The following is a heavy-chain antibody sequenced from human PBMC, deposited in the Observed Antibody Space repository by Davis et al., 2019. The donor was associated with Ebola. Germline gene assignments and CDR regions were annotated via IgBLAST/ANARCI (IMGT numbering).Heavy chain of an antibody. CDR2: IYYSGST. CDR3: ARVEDSGYST. Sequence: MPSETLSLTCTVSGGSISSYYWSWIRQPPGKGLEWIGYIYYSGSTNYNPSLKSRVTISVDTSKNQFSLKLRSVTAADTAVYYCARVEDSGYSTWGQGTLVIVSS. D-gene: IGHD3-22*01. V-gene: IGHV4-59*08. CDR1: GGSISSYY. J-gene: IGHJ5*02.